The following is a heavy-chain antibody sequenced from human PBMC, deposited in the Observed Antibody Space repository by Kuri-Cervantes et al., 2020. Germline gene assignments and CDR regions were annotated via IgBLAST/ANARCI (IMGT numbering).Heavy chain of an antibody. CDR3: AREGPPLYSDAFDI. CDR2: ISYDGSNK. Sequence: GESLKISCAASGLTFSSYAMHWVRQAPGKGLEWVAVISYDGSNKYYADSVKGRSTISRDNSKNTLYLQMNSLRAEDTAVYYCAREGPPLYSDAFDIWGQGTMVTVSS. CDR1: GLTFSSYA. D-gene: IGHD2-8*01. J-gene: IGHJ3*02. V-gene: IGHV3-30-3*01.